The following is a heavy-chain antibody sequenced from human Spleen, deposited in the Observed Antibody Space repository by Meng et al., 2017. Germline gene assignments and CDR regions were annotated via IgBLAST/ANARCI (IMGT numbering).Heavy chain of an antibody. Sequence: SQTLSLTCAVSGYSISSGYYWGWIRQPPGKGLEWIGSVYHSGNTYHNPSLKSRVTISVDMSKNQFSRKVNAVTAADTAVYYCARASVTTSEFDYWGQGTLVTVSS. D-gene: IGHD4-17*01. J-gene: IGHJ4*02. CDR3: ARASVTTSEFDY. CDR2: VYHSGNT. CDR1: GYSISSGYY. V-gene: IGHV4-38-2*01.